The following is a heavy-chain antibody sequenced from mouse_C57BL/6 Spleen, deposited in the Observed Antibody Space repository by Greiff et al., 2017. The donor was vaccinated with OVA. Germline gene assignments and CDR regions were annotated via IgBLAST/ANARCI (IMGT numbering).Heavy chain of an antibody. CDR3: ARDRPFAY. J-gene: IGHJ3*01. Sequence: VKVVESGAELVKPGASVKISCKASGYAFSSYWMNWVKQRPGKGLEWIGQIYPGDGDTNYNGKFKGKATLTADKSSSTAYMQLSSLTSEDSAVYFCARDRPFAYWGQGTLVTVSA. CDR2: IYPGDGDT. CDR1: GYAFSSYW. V-gene: IGHV1-80*01.